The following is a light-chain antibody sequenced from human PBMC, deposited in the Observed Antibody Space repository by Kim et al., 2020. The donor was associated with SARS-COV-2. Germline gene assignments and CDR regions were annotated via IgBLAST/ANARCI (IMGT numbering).Light chain of an antibody. CDR3: QQYNSYSFT. V-gene: IGKV1-5*03. Sequence: DIQMTQSPSTLSASVGDRVTITCRASQSISSWLAWYQQKPGKAPKLLIYKASSLESGVPSRFSGSGSETEFTLTISSLQPDDFATYYCQQYNSYSFTFGPGNKVDIK. CDR2: KAS. J-gene: IGKJ3*01. CDR1: QSISSW.